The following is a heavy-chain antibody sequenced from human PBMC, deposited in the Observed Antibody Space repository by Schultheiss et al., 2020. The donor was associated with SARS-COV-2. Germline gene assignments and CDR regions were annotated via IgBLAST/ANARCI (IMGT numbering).Heavy chain of an antibody. CDR1: GGSVSSGSYY. Sequence: SETLSLTCTVSGGSVSSGSYYWSWIRQPPGKGLEWIGHIYYSGSTYLNPSLKSRLTMSVDTSKNQFSLELNSVTPEDTAVYYCARDTVVKEPDYYYYGMDVWGQGTTVTVSS. V-gene: IGHV4-31*03. CDR3: ARDTVVKEPDYYYYGMDV. D-gene: IGHD4-23*01. J-gene: IGHJ6*02. CDR2: IYYSGST.